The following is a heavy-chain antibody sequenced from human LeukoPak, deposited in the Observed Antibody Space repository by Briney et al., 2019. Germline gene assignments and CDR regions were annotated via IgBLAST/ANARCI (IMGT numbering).Heavy chain of an antibody. V-gene: IGHV5-51*01. CDR2: IFPGDSDT. CDR3: ARLGYTNSPGDF. J-gene: IGHJ4*02. D-gene: IGHD5-12*01. CDR1: GYIFATHW. Sequence: GESLKISCQASGYIFATHWIAWVRQLPGKGLECMGSIFPGDSDTKYSASFQGHVIISADKFTSTAYLQWSSLNDSDTAMYYCARLGYTNSPGDFWGQGTLVTVPS.